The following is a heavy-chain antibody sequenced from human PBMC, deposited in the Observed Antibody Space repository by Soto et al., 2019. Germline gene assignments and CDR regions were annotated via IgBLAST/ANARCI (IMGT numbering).Heavy chain of an antibody. CDR2: ISYSGST. CDR1: GVSISSYS. Sequence: SETLSLTCTVSGVSISSYSWTWIRQPPGKGLEWIGYISYSGSTNYNPSLKSRVTVSVGTSKNQFSLKLSSVTAADTAVYYCARHDWNGVDYWGQGTLVTVSS. CDR3: ARHDWNGVDY. V-gene: IGHV4-59*08. D-gene: IGHD1-1*01. J-gene: IGHJ4*02.